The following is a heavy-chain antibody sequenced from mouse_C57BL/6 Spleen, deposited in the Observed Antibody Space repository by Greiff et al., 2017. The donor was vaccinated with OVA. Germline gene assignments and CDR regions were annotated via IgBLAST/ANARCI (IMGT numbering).Heavy chain of an antibody. D-gene: IGHD1-1*01. Sequence: QVQLQQSGAELARPGASVKLSCKASGYTFTSYGISWVKQRTGQGLEWIGEIYPRSGNTYYNEKFKGKATLTADKSSSTAYMELRSLTSEDSAVYFCARSISSPFYWYFDVWGTGTTVTVSS. V-gene: IGHV1-81*01. CDR3: ARSISSPFYWYFDV. CDR2: IYPRSGNT. J-gene: IGHJ1*03. CDR1: GYTFTSYG.